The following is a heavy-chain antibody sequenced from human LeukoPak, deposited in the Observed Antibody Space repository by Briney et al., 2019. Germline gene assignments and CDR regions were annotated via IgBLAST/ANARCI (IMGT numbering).Heavy chain of an antibody. CDR3: ARDRTSFDN. V-gene: IGHV3-21*01. J-gene: IGHJ4*02. Sequence: GGSLRLSCAASGFTFMSYRMNWVRQAPGKGLEWVSSISSGSTSIFYADSVKGRFTISRDNAKNSLYLQMDSLRAEDTAVYYCARDRTSFDNWGQGTLVTVSS. CDR2: ISSGSTSI. CDR1: GFTFMSYR. D-gene: IGHD1-14*01.